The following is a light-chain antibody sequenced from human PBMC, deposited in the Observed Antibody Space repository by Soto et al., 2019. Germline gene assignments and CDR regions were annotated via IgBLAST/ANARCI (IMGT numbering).Light chain of an antibody. CDR2: GAS. CDR3: QQYENSPIT. CDR1: QSITSSF. V-gene: IGKV3-20*01. Sequence: EIVLTQSPGTLSLSQGERASLSCGASQSITSSFLAWYQQKPGQAPRLLIYGASSRATGIPDRFSGTGSETDFTLTINRLEPEDFAVYYCQQYENSPITFGQGTRLE. J-gene: IGKJ5*01.